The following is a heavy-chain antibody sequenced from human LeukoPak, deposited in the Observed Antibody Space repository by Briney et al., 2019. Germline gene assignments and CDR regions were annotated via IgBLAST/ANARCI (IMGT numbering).Heavy chain of an antibody. CDR1: RYTLTELS. D-gene: IGHD2-2*01. V-gene: IGHV1-24*01. Sequence: ASVKVSCKVSRYTLTELSMHWVRQAPGKGLEWMGGFDPEDGETIYAQKFQGRVTMTEDTSTDTAYMELSSLRSEDTAVYYCATDRTLYCSSTSCYDSRTSHIWGQGTMVTVSS. CDR3: ATDRTLYCSSTSCYDSRTSHI. J-gene: IGHJ3*02. CDR2: FDPEDGET.